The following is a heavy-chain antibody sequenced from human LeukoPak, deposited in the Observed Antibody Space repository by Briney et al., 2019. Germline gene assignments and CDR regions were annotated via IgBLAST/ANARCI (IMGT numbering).Heavy chain of an antibody. CDR3: ARDRLFYYDSSGYYSDAFDI. CDR1: GYTFTGYY. V-gene: IGHV1-2*02. Sequence: ASVKVSCKASGYTFTGYYMHWVRQAPGQGLEWMGWINPNSGGTNYAQKFQGRVTMTRDTSISTAYMELSRLRSDDTAVYYCARDRLFYYDSSGYYSDAFDIWGQGTMVTVSS. D-gene: IGHD3-22*01. J-gene: IGHJ3*02. CDR2: INPNSGGT.